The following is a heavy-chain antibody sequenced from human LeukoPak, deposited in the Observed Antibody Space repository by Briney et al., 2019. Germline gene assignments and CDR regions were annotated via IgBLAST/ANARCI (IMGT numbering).Heavy chain of an antibody. D-gene: IGHD3-9*01. J-gene: IGHJ3*02. CDR3: ATHYDILTGAAFDI. V-gene: IGHV4-39*07. CDR1: GGSISSSTYD. CDR2: ITYSGST. Sequence: SETLSLTCTVSGGSISSSTYDWGWIRQSPGKGLEWIGSITYSGSTNYNPSLKSRVTISVDTSKNQFSLKLSSVTAADTVVYYCATHYDILTGAAFDIWGQGTMVTVSS.